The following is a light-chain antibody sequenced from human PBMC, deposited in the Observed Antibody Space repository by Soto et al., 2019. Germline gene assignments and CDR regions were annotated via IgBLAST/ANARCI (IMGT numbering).Light chain of an antibody. Sequence: DIVVTQSPDALSVSLACRAAINCKSSQSVLYSSNNKNYLAWYQQKPGQPPKALIYWASTRESGVPDRFSGSGSGTDFTLTVNRLEPEDFAVYYCQHYVVSPGTFGQGTKVDTK. V-gene: IGKV4-1*01. J-gene: IGKJ1*01. CDR1: QSVLYSSNNKNY. CDR2: WAS. CDR3: QHYVVSPGT.